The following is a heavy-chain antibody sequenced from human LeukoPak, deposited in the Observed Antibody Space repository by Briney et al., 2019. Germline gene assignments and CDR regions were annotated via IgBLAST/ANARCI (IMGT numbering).Heavy chain of an antibody. J-gene: IGHJ4*02. V-gene: IGHV4-31*03. CDR1: GASIGSGGYS. Sequence: SETLSLTFNVPGASIGSGGYSWSWIRQHPGKGLEWIGYIYYGGSTYYNPSLKSRVTISVDTSKNQFSLQLSSVTAADTAVYYCARRCEAWGYYFDYWGQGTLVTVSS. CDR2: IYYGGST. D-gene: IGHD3-16*01. CDR3: ARRCEAWGYYFDY.